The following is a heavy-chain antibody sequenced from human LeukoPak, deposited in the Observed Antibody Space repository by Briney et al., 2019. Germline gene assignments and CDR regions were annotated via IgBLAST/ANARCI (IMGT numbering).Heavy chain of an antibody. Sequence: SETLSLTCAVYGGSFSGYYWSWIRQPPGKGLEWIGEINHSGSTNYNPSLKSRVTISVDTSKNQFSLKLTSVTAADTAVYYCARSTYHPGSGDFWGQGTLVTVSS. J-gene: IGHJ4*02. CDR1: GGSFSGYY. CDR3: ARSTYHPGSGDF. CDR2: INHSGST. D-gene: IGHD3-10*01. V-gene: IGHV4-34*01.